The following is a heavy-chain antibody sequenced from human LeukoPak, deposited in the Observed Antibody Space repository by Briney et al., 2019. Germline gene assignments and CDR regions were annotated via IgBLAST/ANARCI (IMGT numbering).Heavy chain of an antibody. J-gene: IGHJ3*02. CDR1: GFTFSSYS. CDR2: ISSSSSTI. V-gene: IGHV3-48*01. D-gene: IGHD5-18*01. Sequence: GGSLRLSCAASGFTFSSYSMNWVRQAPGKGLEWVSYISSSSSTIYYADSVKGRFTISRDNAKNSLYLQMNSLRAEDTAVYYCARARSSYGYGDAFDIWGQGTMVTVSS. CDR3: ARARSSYGYGDAFDI.